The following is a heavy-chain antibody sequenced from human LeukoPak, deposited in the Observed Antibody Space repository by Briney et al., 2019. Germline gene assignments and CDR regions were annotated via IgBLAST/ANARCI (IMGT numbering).Heavy chain of an antibody. CDR2: ISSSGTTI. V-gene: IGHV3-48*03. CDR3: ARQLVGLDGDYYYYYMDV. J-gene: IGHJ6*03. CDR1: GFTFSSYE. D-gene: IGHD3/OR15-3a*01. Sequence: PGGSLRLSCAASGFTFSSYEMNWVRQAPGKGLEWVSYISSSGTTIYYTDSVKGRFTISRDNAKNSLYLQMNSLRAEDTAVYYCARQLVGLDGDYYYYYMDVWGKGTTVTISS.